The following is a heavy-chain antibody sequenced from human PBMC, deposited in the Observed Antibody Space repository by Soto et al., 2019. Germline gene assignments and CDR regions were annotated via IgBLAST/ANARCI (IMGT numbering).Heavy chain of an antibody. CDR2: ISSSSSYI. Sequence: GGSLRLSCAASGFTFSSYSMNWVRQAPGKGLEWVSSISSSSSYIYYADSVKGRFTISRDNAKNSLYLQMNSLRAEDTAVYYCARDQTWNDPGQPFDYWGQGTLVTVSS. CDR3: ARDQTWNDPGQPFDY. V-gene: IGHV3-21*01. J-gene: IGHJ4*02. D-gene: IGHD1-1*01. CDR1: GFTFSSYS.